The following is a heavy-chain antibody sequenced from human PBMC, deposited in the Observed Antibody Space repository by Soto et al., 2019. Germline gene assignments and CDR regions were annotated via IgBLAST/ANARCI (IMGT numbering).Heavy chain of an antibody. V-gene: IGHV3-30-3*01. J-gene: IGHJ3*02. D-gene: IGHD4-17*01. Sequence: SLRLSCAASGFTFSDYTMHWVRQAPGKGLEWVARVSYDGANAYYANSVKGRFTISRDNSKNTLYLQMNSLRGDDTAVYYAAGDSGYGGPGDAFDIWGQGTMVTVSS. CDR3: AGDSGYGGPGDAFDI. CDR2: VSYDGANA. CDR1: GFTFSDYT.